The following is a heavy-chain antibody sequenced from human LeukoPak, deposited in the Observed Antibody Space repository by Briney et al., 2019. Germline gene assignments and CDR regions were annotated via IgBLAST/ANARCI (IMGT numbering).Heavy chain of an antibody. J-gene: IGHJ4*02. D-gene: IGHD1-26*01. CDR1: GFTFSSYS. CDR3: ARDGWGPYPMTDY. Sequence: PGGSLRLSCAASGFTFSSYSMNWVRQAPGKGLEWVSYISSSSTIYYADSVKGRFTISRDNAKNSLYLQMNSLRDEDTAVYYCARDGWGPYPMTDYWGQGTLVTVSS. V-gene: IGHV3-48*02. CDR2: ISSSSTI.